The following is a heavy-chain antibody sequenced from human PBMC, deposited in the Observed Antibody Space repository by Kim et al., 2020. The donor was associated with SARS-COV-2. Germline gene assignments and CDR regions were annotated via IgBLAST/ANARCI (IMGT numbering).Heavy chain of an antibody. CDR1: GFTFSSYS. V-gene: IGHV3-21*01. J-gene: IGHJ6*02. Sequence: GGSLRLSCAASGFTFSSYSMNWVRQAPGKGLEWVSSISSSSSYIYYADSVKGRFTISRDNAKNSLYLQMNSLRAEDTAVYYCARYCSGGSCYYPYYYGMDVWGQGTTVTVSS. D-gene: IGHD2-15*01. CDR3: ARYCSGGSCYYPYYYGMDV. CDR2: ISSSSSYI.